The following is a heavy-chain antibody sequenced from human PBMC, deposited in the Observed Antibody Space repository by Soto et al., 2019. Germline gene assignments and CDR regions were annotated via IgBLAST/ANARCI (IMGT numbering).Heavy chain of an antibody. D-gene: IGHD2-2*01. CDR1: GFTFSSYG. CDR3: ARDGDYCSSTSCYGGDYYYYMDV. CDR2: IWYDGSNK. J-gene: IGHJ6*03. Sequence: QVQLVESGGGVVQPGRSLRLSCAASGFTFSSYGMHWVRQAPGKGLEWVAVIWYDGSNKYYADSVKGRFTISRDNSKNPLYLQMNSLRAEDTAVYYCARDGDYCSSTSCYGGDYYYYMDVWGKGTTVTVSS. V-gene: IGHV3-33*01.